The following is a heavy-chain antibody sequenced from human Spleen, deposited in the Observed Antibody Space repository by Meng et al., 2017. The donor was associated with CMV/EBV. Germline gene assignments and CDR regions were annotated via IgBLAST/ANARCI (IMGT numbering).Heavy chain of an antibody. CDR2: IIPILGIA. V-gene: IGHV1-69*10. Sequence: SVKVSCKASGGTFSSYAISWVRQAPGQGLEWMGGIIPILGIANYAQKFQGRVTMTRNTSISTAYVELSSLRSEDTAVYYCARGRRVVVAAKPGPGEYFQHWGQGTLVTVSS. D-gene: IGHD2-15*01. CDR3: ARGRRVVVAAKPGPGEYFQH. CDR1: GGTFSSYA. J-gene: IGHJ1*01.